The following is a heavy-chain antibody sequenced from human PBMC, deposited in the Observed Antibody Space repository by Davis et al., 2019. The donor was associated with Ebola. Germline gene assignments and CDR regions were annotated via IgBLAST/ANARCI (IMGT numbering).Heavy chain of an antibody. D-gene: IGHD3-10*01. V-gene: IGHV4-34*01. CDR1: GGSFSGYY. J-gene: IGHJ5*02. CDR3: ARGSRVLWFGELNWFDP. CDR2: INHSGST. Sequence: MPSETLSLTCAVYGGSFSGYYWSWIRQPPGKGLEWIGEINHSGSTNYNPSLKSRVTISVDTSKNQFSLKLSSVTAADTAVYYCARGSRVLWFGELNWFDPWGQGTLVTVSS.